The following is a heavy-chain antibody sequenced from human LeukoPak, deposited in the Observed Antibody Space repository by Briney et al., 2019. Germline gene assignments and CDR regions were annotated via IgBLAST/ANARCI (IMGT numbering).Heavy chain of an antibody. V-gene: IGHV4-59*01. CDR2: IYYSGST. J-gene: IGHJ4*02. Sequence: SETLSLTCTVSGGSISSYYWSWIRQPPGKGLEWIGYIYYSGSTNYNPSLKSRVTISVDTSKNQFSLKLSSVTAADTAVYYCAGQRGPYYFVYWGQGTLVTVSS. CDR1: GGSISSYY. D-gene: IGHD3-10*01. CDR3: AGQRGPYYFVY.